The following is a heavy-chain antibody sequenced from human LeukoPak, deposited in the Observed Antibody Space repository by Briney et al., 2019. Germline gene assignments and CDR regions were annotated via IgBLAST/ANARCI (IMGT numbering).Heavy chain of an antibody. D-gene: IGHD6-13*01. CDR3: AKDEGRRIAAAGTDY. V-gene: IGHV3-23*01. J-gene: IGHJ4*02. CDR1: GFTFSSYA. Sequence: GGSLRLSCAASGFTFSSYAMSWVRQAPGKGLEWVSAISGSGGSTYYADSVEGRFTISRDNSKNTLYLQMESLRAEDTAVYYCAKDEGRRIAAAGTDYWGQGTLVTVSS. CDR2: ISGSGGST.